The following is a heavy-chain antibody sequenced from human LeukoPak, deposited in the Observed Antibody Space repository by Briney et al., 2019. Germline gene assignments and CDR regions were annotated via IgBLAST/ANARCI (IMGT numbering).Heavy chain of an antibody. J-gene: IGHJ4*02. CDR3: AKRGVVIRVILVGFHKEAYYFDS. D-gene: IGHD3-22*01. CDR1: GITLSNYG. CDR2: ISDSGGRT. Sequence: GGSLRLSCAVSGITLSNYGMIWVRQAPGKGLEWVAGISDSGGRTNYVDSVKGRFTISRDNPKNTLYLQINSLRAEDTAVYFCAKRGVVIRVILVGFHKEAYYFDSWGQGALVTVSS. V-gene: IGHV3-23*01.